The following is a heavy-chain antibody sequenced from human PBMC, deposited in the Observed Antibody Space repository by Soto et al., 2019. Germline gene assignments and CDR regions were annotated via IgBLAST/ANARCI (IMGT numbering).Heavy chain of an antibody. CDR2: ISGSGGST. D-gene: IGHD2-15*01. Sequence: GSLRLSCAASGFTFSSYAMSWVRQAPGKGLEWVSAISGSGGSTYYADSVKGRFTISRDNDKNSLYLQMNNLRAEDTATYYCARAHEVAWFDSWGLGTLVTVSS. J-gene: IGHJ5*01. CDR3: ARAHEVAWFDS. V-gene: IGHV3-23*01. CDR1: GFTFSSYA.